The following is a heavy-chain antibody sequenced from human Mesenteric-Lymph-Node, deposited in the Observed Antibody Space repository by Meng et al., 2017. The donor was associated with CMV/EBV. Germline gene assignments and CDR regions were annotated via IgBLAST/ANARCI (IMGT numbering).Heavy chain of an antibody. D-gene: IGHD2-15*01. J-gene: IGHJ4*02. Sequence: GGSLRLSCAASGFTVSSNYMSWVRQAPGKGLEWVANIKQDGSEKYYVDSVKGRFTISRDNAKNSLYLQMNSLRAEDTAVYYCARRGLLYYFDYWGQGTLVTVSS. CDR3: ARRGLLYYFDY. CDR2: IKQDGSEK. V-gene: IGHV3-7*01. CDR1: GFTVSSNY.